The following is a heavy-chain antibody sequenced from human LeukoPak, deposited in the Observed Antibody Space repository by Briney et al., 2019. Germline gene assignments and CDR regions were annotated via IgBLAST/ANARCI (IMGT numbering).Heavy chain of an antibody. CDR2: IKSKPDGGTT. D-gene: IGHD2/OR15-2a*01. V-gene: IGHV3-15*01. Sequence: GGSLRLSCAASGFTFSTYAMSWVRQAPGKGLEWVGHIKSKPDGGTTECAAPVKGRFTISRDDTKNTLYLQMNSLRTEDTAVYYCTSLGATGFYAFDYWGQGTLVTVSS. J-gene: IGHJ4*02. CDR3: TSLGATGFYAFDY. CDR1: GFTFSTYA.